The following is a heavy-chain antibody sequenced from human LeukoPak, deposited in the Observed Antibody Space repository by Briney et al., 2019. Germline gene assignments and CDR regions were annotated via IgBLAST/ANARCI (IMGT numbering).Heavy chain of an antibody. V-gene: IGHV4-39*01. CDR2: IYYSGST. CDR1: GGSISSSSYY. D-gene: IGHD2-8*01. CDR3: ARLYGRVDY. Sequence: PSETLSLTCTVSGGSISSSSYYWGWIRQPPGKGLEWIGSIYYSGSTYYNPSLKSRVTISVDTSKNQFSLKLCSVTAADTAVYYCARLYGRVDYWGQGTLVTVSS. J-gene: IGHJ4*02.